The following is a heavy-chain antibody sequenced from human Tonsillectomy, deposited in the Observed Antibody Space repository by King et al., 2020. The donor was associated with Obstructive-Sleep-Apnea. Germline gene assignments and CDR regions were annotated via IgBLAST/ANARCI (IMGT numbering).Heavy chain of an antibody. CDR2: IYTSGST. V-gene: IGHV4-4*07. Sequence: VQLQESGPGLVKPSETLSLTCSVSGGSMSSFYWSWIRQAAGKGLEWIGRIYTSGSTNYNPSPKSRVTLSVDTSNNQISLKLSSVTAADTAVYYCAREESAYYGAGPMDVWGQGTTVTVSS. CDR3: AREESAYYGAGPMDV. CDR1: GGSMSSFY. J-gene: IGHJ6*02. D-gene: IGHD3-10*01.